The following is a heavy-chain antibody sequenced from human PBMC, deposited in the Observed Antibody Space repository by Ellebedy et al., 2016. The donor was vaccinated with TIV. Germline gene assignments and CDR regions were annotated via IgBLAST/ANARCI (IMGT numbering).Heavy chain of an antibody. D-gene: IGHD6-13*01. Sequence: ASVKVSCKASGYTFTSFDINWVRQVTGQGLEWMGWMNPNSGNTGYSQKFQGRVTITRDTSANTAYMELSSLRSEDTAVYYCAVGSGLAAGGPTARFDPWGQGTLVTVSS. CDR3: AVGSGLAAGGPTARFDP. J-gene: IGHJ5*02. V-gene: IGHV1-8*01. CDR1: GYTFTSFD. CDR2: MNPNSGNT.